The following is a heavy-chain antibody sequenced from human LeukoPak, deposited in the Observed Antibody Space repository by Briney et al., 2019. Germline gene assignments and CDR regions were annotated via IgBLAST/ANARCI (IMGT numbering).Heavy chain of an antibody. J-gene: IGHJ6*03. CDR3: ARDTIFGVKSYYYYYMDV. CDR2: INPSGGST. D-gene: IGHD3-3*01. CDR1: GYSFTSYA. Sequence: ASVKVSCKASGYSFTSYAINWVRQAPGQGLEWMGIINPSGGSTSYAQKFQGRVTMTRDTSTSTVYMELSRLRSDDTAVYYCARDTIFGVKSYYYYYMDVWGKGTTVTVSS. V-gene: IGHV1-46*01.